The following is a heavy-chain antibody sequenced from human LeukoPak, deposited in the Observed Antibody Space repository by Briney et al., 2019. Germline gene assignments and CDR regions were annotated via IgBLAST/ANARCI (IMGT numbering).Heavy chain of an antibody. Sequence: SETLSLTCTVSGGSISGGRYYLAWIRQPPGKGLEWIASISYNGIPYYNPSLKSRVTISVDTSKNQFSLKLSSVTAADTAVYYCAREREQLVKDYYYYYMDVWGKGTTVTVSS. D-gene: IGHD6-6*01. CDR2: ISYNGIP. CDR1: GGSISGGRYY. J-gene: IGHJ6*03. CDR3: AREREQLVKDYYYYYMDV. V-gene: IGHV4-39*07.